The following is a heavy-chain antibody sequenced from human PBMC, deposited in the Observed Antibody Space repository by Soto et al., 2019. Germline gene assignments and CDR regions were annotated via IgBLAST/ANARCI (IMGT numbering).Heavy chain of an antibody. J-gene: IGHJ5*02. V-gene: IGHV1-18*04. CDR3: ARDRLPYYDILTGYYKKGNWFDP. CDR1: GYTFTSYD. D-gene: IGHD3-9*01. CDR2: IRAYNGST. Sequence: ASVMGSCKASGYTFTSYDISWVRQAPGQGLECMELIRAYNGSTNYAQKLQGRVNMTTDTSTSTAYMELRSLRSDDTAVYCCARDRLPYYDILTGYYKKGNWFDPWGQGTLVTVSS.